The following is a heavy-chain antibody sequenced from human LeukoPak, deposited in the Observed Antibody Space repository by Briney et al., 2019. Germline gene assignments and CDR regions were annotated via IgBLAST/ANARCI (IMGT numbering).Heavy chain of an antibody. Sequence: SETLSLTCTVSGGSISSSSYYWGWIRQPPGKGLEWIGSIYYSGSTYYNPSLKSRVTISVDTSKNQFSLKLSSVTAADTAVYYCARGRRYGGNSGDFGYWGQGTLVTVSS. V-gene: IGHV4-39*01. D-gene: IGHD4-23*01. CDR3: ARGRRYGGNSGDFGY. J-gene: IGHJ4*02. CDR2: IYYSGST. CDR1: GGSISSSSYY.